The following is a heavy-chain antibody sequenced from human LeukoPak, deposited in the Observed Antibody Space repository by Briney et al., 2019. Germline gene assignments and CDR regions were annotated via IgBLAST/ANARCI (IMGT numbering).Heavy chain of an antibody. CDR2: INPSGGAT. D-gene: IGHD3-22*01. J-gene: IGHJ4*02. CDR1: GDTFTTYY. V-gene: IGHV1-46*01. CDR3: ARDGSPHVSMTVVTSPDY. Sequence: ASVKVTCKASGDTFTTYYMHWVRQAPGQGLEWMGIINPSGGATSYAQKFQGRVTMTRDTSTSTFYMELSSLRSEDTAVYYCARDGSPHVSMTVVTSPDYWGQGTLVTVSS.